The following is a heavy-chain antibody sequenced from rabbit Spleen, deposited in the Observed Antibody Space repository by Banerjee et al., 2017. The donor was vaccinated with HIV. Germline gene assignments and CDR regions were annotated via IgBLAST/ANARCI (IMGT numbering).Heavy chain of an antibody. D-gene: IGHD1-1*01. V-gene: IGHV1S40*01. CDR3: ARLYNDGDNDYFNL. Sequence: QSLEESGGDLVKPGASLTLTCTASGFSFSSSYWICWVRQAPGKGLEWIACIRTGGSGSIWYANWVNGRFTISKTSSTTVTLQMTSLTAADTATYFCARLYNDGDNDYFNLWGPGTLVTVS. CDR2: IRTGGSGSI. CDR1: GFSFSSSYW. J-gene: IGHJ4*01.